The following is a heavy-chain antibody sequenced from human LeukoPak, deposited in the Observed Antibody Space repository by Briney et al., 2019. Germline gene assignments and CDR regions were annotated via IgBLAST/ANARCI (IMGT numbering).Heavy chain of an antibody. Sequence: ASVKVSCKTSGYTFTSYGISWVRQAPGQGLEWMGWINTNTGNPTYAQGFTGRFVFSLDTSVSTAYLQISSLKAEDTAVYYCARDPSLYGSGSYSLSANAFDIWGQGTMVTVSS. CDR1: GYTFTSYG. D-gene: IGHD3-10*01. V-gene: IGHV7-4-1*02. J-gene: IGHJ3*02. CDR2: INTNTGNP. CDR3: ARDPSLYGSGSYSLSANAFDI.